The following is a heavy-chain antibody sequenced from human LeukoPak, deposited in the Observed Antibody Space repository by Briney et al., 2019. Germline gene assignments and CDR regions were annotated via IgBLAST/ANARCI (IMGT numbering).Heavy chain of an antibody. CDR2: MNPNSGNT. V-gene: IGHV1-8*01. CDR1: GYTFTSCD. CDR3: ARGQRTGSSGWYFRYYYYGMDV. Sequence: ASVKVSCKASGYTFTSCDINWVRQATGQGLEWMGWMNPNSGNTGYAQKFQGRVTMTRNTSISTAYMELSSLRSEDTAVYYCARGQRTGSSGWYFRYYYYGMDVWGQGTTVTVSS. J-gene: IGHJ6*02. D-gene: IGHD6-19*01.